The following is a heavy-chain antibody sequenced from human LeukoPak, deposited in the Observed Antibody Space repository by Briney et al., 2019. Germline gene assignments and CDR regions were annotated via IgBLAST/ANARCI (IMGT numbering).Heavy chain of an antibody. CDR2: IWYDGSYT. CDR1: GFTFHFYG. CDR3: TRDPNALDY. Sequence: GGSLRLSCAASGFTFHFYGMHWVRQAPGKGLEWVGVIWYDGSYTYYVESVKGRFTISRDNAKNSLYLQMDSLRDEDTAVYYCTRDPNALDYWGQGTLVTVSS. J-gene: IGHJ4*02. V-gene: IGHV3-33*01.